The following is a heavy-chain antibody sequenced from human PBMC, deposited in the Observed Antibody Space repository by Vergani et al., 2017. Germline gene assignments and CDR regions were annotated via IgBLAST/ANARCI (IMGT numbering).Heavy chain of an antibody. CDR1: GFTFSNYW. V-gene: IGHV3-74*01. Sequence: VQLVESGGGLVQPGGSLRLSCTASGFTFSNYWMQWVRQAPGKGLMWVSRINSDGDSTSYADSVRGRFTISRDNAKNTLYLQMDSLRAEDTAVYYCARDGWELLDYFDYMDVWLGGTTVTVPS. D-gene: IGHD1-26*01. J-gene: IGHJ6*03. CDR2: INSDGDST. CDR3: ARDGWELLDYFDYMDV.